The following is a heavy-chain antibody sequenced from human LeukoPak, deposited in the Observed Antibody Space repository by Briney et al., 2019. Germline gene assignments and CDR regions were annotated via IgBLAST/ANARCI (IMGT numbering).Heavy chain of an antibody. V-gene: IGHV3-48*01. Sequence: HSGGSLRLSCAASGFTLRSYSMNWVRQAQGKGLEWVSYISSDSSTIYYTDSVKGRFTISRDNARNSLFLQMNSLRAEDTAVYYCARDLDWGPDYWGQGTLVTVSS. CDR1: GFTLRSYS. CDR2: ISSDSSTI. D-gene: IGHD3-9*01. J-gene: IGHJ4*02. CDR3: ARDLDWGPDY.